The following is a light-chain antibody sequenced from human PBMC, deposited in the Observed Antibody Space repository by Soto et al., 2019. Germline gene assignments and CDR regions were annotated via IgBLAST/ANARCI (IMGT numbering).Light chain of an antibody. Sequence: VLTQSPGTLSLSPGERATLSCRASQSFSTNYLAWYQQRPGQAPRLLIYGASSRAAGIPDRFGGSGSGTDFTLTISRLEPEDFAVYYCQQYGSWTFGQGTKVEIK. V-gene: IGKV3-20*01. CDR3: QQYGSWT. CDR2: GAS. CDR1: QSFSTNY. J-gene: IGKJ1*01.